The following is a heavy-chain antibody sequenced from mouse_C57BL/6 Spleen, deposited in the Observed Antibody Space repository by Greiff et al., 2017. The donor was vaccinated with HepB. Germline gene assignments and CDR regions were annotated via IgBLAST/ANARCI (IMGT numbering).Heavy chain of an antibody. Sequence: VQLQQPGAELVKPGASVKLSCKASGSTFTSYWMQWVKQRPGQGLEWIGEIDPSDSYTNYNQKFKGKATLTVDTSSSTAYMQLSSLTSEDSAVYDCARMGYYGSYFDYWGQGTTLTVSS. CDR2: IDPSDSYT. CDR1: GSTFTSYW. D-gene: IGHD1-1*01. CDR3: ARMGYYGSYFDY. J-gene: IGHJ2*01. V-gene: IGHV1-50*01.